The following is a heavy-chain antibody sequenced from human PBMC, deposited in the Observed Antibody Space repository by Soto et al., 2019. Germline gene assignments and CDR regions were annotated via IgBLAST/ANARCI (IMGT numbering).Heavy chain of an antibody. J-gene: IGHJ4*02. V-gene: IGHV4-31*03. CDR2: PYSSGST. Sequence: QVRLQESGPGLVKPSQTLSLTCTVSGGPISSGSYYWSWIRQHPGKGLEWIGYPYSSGSTYYNPSLKSRVTISLDTSQNQFALKLSSVTVADTAVYYCARDPLSSGCNTPGYWGQGALVTVSS. D-gene: IGHD6-19*01. CDR1: GGPISSGSYY. CDR3: ARDPLSSGCNTPGY.